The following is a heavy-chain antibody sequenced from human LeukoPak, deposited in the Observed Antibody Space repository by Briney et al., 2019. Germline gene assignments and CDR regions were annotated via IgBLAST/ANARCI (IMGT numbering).Heavy chain of an antibody. CDR2: ISYDGSNK. CDR3: ATGFVYSGYAGLSSDY. J-gene: IGHJ4*02. CDR1: GFTFSSYA. Sequence: PGRSLRLSCAASGFTFSSYAMHWVRQAPGKGLEWVAVISYDGSNKYYADSVKGRFTISRDNAKNTLYLQMNSLRAEDTAVYYCATGFVYSGYAGLSSDYWGQGTLVTVSS. V-gene: IGHV3-30-3*01. D-gene: IGHD5-12*01.